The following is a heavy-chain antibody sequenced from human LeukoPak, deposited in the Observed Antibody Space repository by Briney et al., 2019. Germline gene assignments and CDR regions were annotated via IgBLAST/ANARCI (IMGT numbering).Heavy chain of an antibody. V-gene: IGHV4-4*02. Sequence: SETLSLTCAVSGGSISSSNWWSWVRQPPGKGLEWIGEIYHSGSTNYNPSLKSRVTISVDKSKNQFSLRLSSVTAAHTALYYCAIIKDYYDSSGYAYWGQGTLVTVSS. D-gene: IGHD3-22*01. CDR2: IYHSGST. J-gene: IGHJ4*02. CDR1: GGSISSSNW. CDR3: AIIKDYYDSSGYAY.